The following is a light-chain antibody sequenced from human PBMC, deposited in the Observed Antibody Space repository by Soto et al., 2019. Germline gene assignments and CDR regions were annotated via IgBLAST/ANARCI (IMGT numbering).Light chain of an antibody. CDR3: LLYFGGVQR. CDR2: STT. CDR1: TGAVTSDYY. Sequence: QTVVTQEPSLTVSPGGTVTLTCASSTGAVTSDYYPNWFQQKPGQTPRPVIYSTTNRYSWTPARFSGSLIGGKAALTLSGVQPEDEAEYYCLLYFGGVQRFGGGTKVTVL. J-gene: IGLJ3*02. V-gene: IGLV7-43*01.